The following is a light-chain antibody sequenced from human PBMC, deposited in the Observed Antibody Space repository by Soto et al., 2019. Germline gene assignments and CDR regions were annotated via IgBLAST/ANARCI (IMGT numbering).Light chain of an antibody. Sequence: QSVLTQPPSASGSPGQSVTISCTGTSSDVGGYNYVSWYQQHPGKAPKLMIYEVNKRPSGVPDRFSGSKSGNTASLTVSGLQAEDAADYYCNSYAGSPYVFGTGTKLTVL. CDR3: NSYAGSPYV. CDR1: SSDVGGYNY. J-gene: IGLJ1*01. CDR2: EVN. V-gene: IGLV2-8*01.